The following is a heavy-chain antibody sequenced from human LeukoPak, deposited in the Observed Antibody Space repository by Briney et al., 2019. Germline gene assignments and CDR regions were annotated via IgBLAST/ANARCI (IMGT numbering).Heavy chain of an antibody. J-gene: IGHJ6*03. CDR1: GFTFSSYS. D-gene: IGHD6-6*01. CDR3: ARGNGIAARQDYYYMDV. CDR2: ISSSSSYI. Sequence: PGGSLRLSCAASGFTFSSYSMNWVRQAPGKGLEWVSSISSSSSYIYYADSVNGRFTISRDNAKNSLYLQMNSLRAEDTAVYYCARGNGIAARQDYYYMDVWGKGTTVTVSS. V-gene: IGHV3-21*01.